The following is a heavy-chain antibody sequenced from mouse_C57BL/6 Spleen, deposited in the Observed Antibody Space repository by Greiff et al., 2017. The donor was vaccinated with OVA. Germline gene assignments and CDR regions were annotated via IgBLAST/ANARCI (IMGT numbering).Heavy chain of an antibody. D-gene: IGHD1-1*02. CDR3: LVGYFDV. V-gene: IGHV7-3*01. CDR1: GFTFTDYY. J-gene: IGHJ1*03. CDR2: IRNKANGYTS. Sequence: EVQLVESGGGLVQPGGSLSLSCAASGFTFTDYYMSWVRQPPGKALEWLGFIRNKANGYTSEYSASVKGQFTITRDNSQSILYLQMNALRAEDSATYYCLVGYFDVWGTGTTVTVAS.